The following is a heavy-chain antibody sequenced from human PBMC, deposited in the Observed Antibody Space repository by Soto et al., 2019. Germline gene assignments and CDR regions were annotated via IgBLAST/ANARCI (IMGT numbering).Heavy chain of an antibody. CDR3: ARALTITGYYDFWSGYEKYYYYYMDV. CDR1: GYTFTSYG. J-gene: IGHJ6*03. CDR2: ISAYNGNT. D-gene: IGHD3-3*01. Sequence: ASVKVSCKASGYTFTSYGISWVRQAPGQGLEWMGWISAYNGNTKYSQKFQGRVTMTRDTSTSTVYMELSSLRSEDTAVYYCARALTITGYYDFWSGYEKYYYYYMDVWGKGTTVTVSS. V-gene: IGHV1-18*01.